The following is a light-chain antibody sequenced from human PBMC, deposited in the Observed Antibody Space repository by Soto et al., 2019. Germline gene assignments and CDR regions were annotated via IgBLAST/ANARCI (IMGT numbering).Light chain of an antibody. V-gene: IGKV1-9*01. CDR2: AAS. CDR3: QHLNGYPVT. J-gene: IGKJ5*01. Sequence: VDRVTITCRASQTVNTWLAWYQQKPGQAPKLLIYAASTLQSGVPSRFSGSGSGTEFTLTISSLQPEDFATYYCQHLNGYPVTFGQGTRLEIK. CDR1: QTVNTW.